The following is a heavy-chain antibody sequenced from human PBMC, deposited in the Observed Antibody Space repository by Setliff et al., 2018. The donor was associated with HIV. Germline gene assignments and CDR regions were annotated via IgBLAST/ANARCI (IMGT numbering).Heavy chain of an antibody. J-gene: IGHJ3*02. V-gene: IGHV4-34*01. CDR3: ARGKSGSYDAYDM. CDR2: INHAGTT. Sequence: PSETLSLTCAVSGGSFRGDFWSWIRQPPEKGLEWIGEINHAGTTNYNPSLESRVTMSVDTSTNQVSLQLSSVTAADTAVYYCARGKSGSYDAYDMWGQGTMVTVSS. CDR1: GGSFRGDF. D-gene: IGHD5-12*01.